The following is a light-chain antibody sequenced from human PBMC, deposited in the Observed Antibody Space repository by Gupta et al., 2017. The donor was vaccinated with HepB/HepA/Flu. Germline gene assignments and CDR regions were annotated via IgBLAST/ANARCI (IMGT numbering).Light chain of an antibody. J-gene: IGLJ2*01. V-gene: IGLV1-47*01. Sequence: QSVLTQPPSASGTPGQRVTISCSGSSSNIGGNYVFWYQQLPRTAPKLRIYRNNQRPSGVPDRFSGSKSGTSASLAISGLRSEDEADYYCAAWDDSLNGPVFGGGTKLTVL. CDR1: SSNIGGNY. CDR3: AAWDDSLNGPV. CDR2: RNN.